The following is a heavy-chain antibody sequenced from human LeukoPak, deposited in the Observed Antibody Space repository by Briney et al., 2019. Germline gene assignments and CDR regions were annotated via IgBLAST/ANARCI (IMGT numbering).Heavy chain of an antibody. CDR1: GYTFTDYY. CDR2: INPDSGGT. Sequence: ASVKVSCKASGYTFTDYYMHSVRQAPGQGLEWMGWINPDSGGTNYAQNFQGRVTTTRDTSISTAYMELSRLRSDDTAVYYCARPFIETPSLGALDYWGQGTLVTVSS. V-gene: IGHV1-2*02. CDR3: ARPFIETPSLGALDY. D-gene: IGHD4-23*01. J-gene: IGHJ4*02.